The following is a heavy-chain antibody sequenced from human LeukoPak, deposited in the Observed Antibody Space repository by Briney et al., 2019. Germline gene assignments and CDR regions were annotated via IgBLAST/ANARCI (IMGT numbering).Heavy chain of an antibody. CDR2: IYHSGST. Sequence: SETPSLTCAVSGGSISSSNWWSWVRQPPGKGLEWIGEIYHSGSTNYNPSLKSRVTISVDKSKNQFSLKLSSVTAADTAVYYCARRRQWLVTFQSAFDIWGQGTMVTVSS. D-gene: IGHD6-19*01. CDR3: ARRRQWLVTFQSAFDI. J-gene: IGHJ3*02. V-gene: IGHV4-4*02. CDR1: GGSISSSNW.